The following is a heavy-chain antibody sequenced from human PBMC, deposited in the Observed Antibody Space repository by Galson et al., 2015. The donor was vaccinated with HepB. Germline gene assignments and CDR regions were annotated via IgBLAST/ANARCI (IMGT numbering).Heavy chain of an antibody. V-gene: IGHV1-18*01. Sequence: SVKVSCKASGYTFTSYGISLVRQAPGQGLEWMGWISAYNGNTNYAQKLQGRVTMTTDTSTSTAYMELRSLRSDDTAVYYCAREGSGYDYGDWYFDLWGRGTLVTVSS. J-gene: IGHJ2*01. CDR3: AREGSGYDYGDWYFDL. CDR1: GYTFTSYG. CDR2: ISAYNGNT. D-gene: IGHD5-12*01.